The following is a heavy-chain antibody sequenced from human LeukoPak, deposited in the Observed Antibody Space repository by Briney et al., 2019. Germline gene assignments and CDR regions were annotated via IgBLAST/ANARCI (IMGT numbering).Heavy chain of an antibody. CDR2: IWYDGSKK. Sequence: GKSLTLSCVASGFDFSNYGMHWIRQAPGKGLEWLSVIWYDGSKKYYADSVTGRFTISRDDSKNTLYLHMSGLRDDDTAVYYCASAYSAGWFSYWGQGTPVIVSS. D-gene: IGHD3-16*01. CDR1: GFDFSNYG. J-gene: IGHJ4*02. CDR3: ASAYSAGWFSY. V-gene: IGHV3-33*01.